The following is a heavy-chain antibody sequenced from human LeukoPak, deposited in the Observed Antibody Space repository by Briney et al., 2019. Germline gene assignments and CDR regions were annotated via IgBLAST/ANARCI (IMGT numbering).Heavy chain of an antibody. CDR1: GGSFSGYY. D-gene: IGHD1-1*01. J-gene: IGHJ4*02. Sequence: PSETLSLTCAVYGGSFSGYYWSWIRQPPGKGLEWIGEINHSGSTNYNPSLKSRVTISVDTSKNQFSLSLTSVTAADTAVYFCARVSDWNDFDYWGQGILVTVSS. CDR2: INHSGST. CDR3: ARVSDWNDFDY. V-gene: IGHV4-34*01.